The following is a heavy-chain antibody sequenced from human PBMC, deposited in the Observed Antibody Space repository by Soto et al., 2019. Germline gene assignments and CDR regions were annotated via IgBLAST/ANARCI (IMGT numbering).Heavy chain of an antibody. CDR2: ISYDGSNK. CDR1: GFTFSSYG. J-gene: IGHJ6*02. V-gene: IGHV3-30*18. Sequence: GGSLRLSCAASGFTFSSYGMHWVRQAPGKGLEWVAVISYDGSNKYYADSVKGRFTISRDNSKNTLYLQMNSLRAEDTAVYYCAKEGHDENVFNYYYYGMDVWGQGTTVTVSS. CDR3: AKEGHDENVFNYYYYGMDV. D-gene: IGHD3-10*01.